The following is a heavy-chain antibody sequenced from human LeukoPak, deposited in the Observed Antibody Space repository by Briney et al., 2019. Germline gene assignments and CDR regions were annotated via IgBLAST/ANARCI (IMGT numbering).Heavy chain of an antibody. CDR3: AKEKAAYCSSTSCFDGYDY. CDR1: GFTFSSYA. V-gene: IGHV3-23*01. D-gene: IGHD2-2*01. Sequence: PGGSLRLSCAASGFTFSSYAMSWVRQAPGKGLEWVSAISGSGGSTYYADSVKGRFSISRDNSKNTLYLQLNSLRAEDTAVYYCAKEKAAYCSSTSCFDGYDYWSQGTLVTVSS. CDR2: ISGSGGST. J-gene: IGHJ4*02.